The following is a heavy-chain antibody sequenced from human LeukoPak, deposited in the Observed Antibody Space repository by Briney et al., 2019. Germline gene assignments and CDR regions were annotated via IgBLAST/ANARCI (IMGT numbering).Heavy chain of an antibody. CDR2: ISASGGDT. J-gene: IGHJ4*02. Sequence: GGTLRLSCVASGFTFSNYGMSWVRQAPGKGLEWVSGISASGGDTYYADSVMGRFTISKDNSKSTLYLQRTSLRDEDTAVYYCAKPLSGGTPGYWGQGTRVTVSS. CDR3: AKPLSGGTPGY. V-gene: IGHV3-23*01. CDR1: GFTFSNYG. D-gene: IGHD7-27*01.